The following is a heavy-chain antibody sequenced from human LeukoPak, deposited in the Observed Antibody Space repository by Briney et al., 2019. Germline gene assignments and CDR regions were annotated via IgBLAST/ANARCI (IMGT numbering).Heavy chain of an antibody. J-gene: IGHJ4*02. CDR2: ISYDGSNK. Sequence: PGGSLRLSCAASGFTFSSYAMHWVRQAPGKGLERVAVISYDGSNKYYADSVKGRFTISRDNSKNTLYLQMNSLRAEDTAVYYCARDRGYSYGLDYWGQGTLVTVSS. V-gene: IGHV3-30*04. D-gene: IGHD5-18*01. CDR1: GFTFSSYA. CDR3: ARDRGYSYGLDY.